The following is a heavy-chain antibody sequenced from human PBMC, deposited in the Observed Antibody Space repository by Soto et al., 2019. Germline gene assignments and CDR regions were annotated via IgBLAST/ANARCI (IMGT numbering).Heavy chain of an antibody. CDR3: VRQAKLITVIANVGYYSGLDF. D-gene: IGHD4-4*01. V-gene: IGHV3-23*01. CDR2: MSGSGSGT. CDR1: GFRFRTYD. J-gene: IGHJ6*04. Sequence: DVQLLESGGGLVQPGGSLRLSCAASGFRFRTYDRSWVRQAPGQGLAWGSVMSGSGSGTYYAYSVKGRFTISRDNSKNTLYMQMNSLRAEDTAVYYCVRQAKLITVIANVGYYSGLDFWGKGTTVTVSS.